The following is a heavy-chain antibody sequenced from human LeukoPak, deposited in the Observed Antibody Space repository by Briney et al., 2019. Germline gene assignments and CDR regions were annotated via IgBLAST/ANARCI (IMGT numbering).Heavy chain of an antibody. D-gene: IGHD3-22*01. Sequence: SETLSLTCTVSGGSISSYYWSWIRQPPGKGLEWIGYIYYSGSTNYNPFLKSRVTISVDTSKNQFSLKLSSVTAADTAVYYCARVYYYDSSGYPAFDPWGQGTLVTVSS. CDR3: ARVYYYDSSGYPAFDP. CDR2: IYYSGST. CDR1: GGSISSYY. V-gene: IGHV4-59*01. J-gene: IGHJ5*02.